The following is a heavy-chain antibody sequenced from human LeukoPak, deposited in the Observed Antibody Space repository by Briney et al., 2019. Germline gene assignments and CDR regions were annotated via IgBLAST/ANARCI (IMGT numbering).Heavy chain of an antibody. D-gene: IGHD2/OR15-2a*01. Sequence: SETLSLTCIVSGGSISSYYWSWIRQPPGKGLGWIGYIYYSGSTNFNPSLKSRVTISVDTSKNQFSLKLSSVTAADTAVYYCARVSPFPSPGGMDVWGQGTTVTVSS. J-gene: IGHJ6*02. CDR1: GGSISSYY. CDR2: IYYSGST. V-gene: IGHV4-59*01. CDR3: ARVSPFPSPGGMDV.